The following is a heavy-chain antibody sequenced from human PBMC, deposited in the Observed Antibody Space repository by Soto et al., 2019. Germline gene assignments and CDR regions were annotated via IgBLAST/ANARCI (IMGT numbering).Heavy chain of an antibody. CDR2: ISSSSSYI. CDR1: GFTFSSYS. CDR3: ARANTRTHGDYY. D-gene: IGHD4-17*01. J-gene: IGHJ4*02. Sequence: GGSLRLSCAASGFTFSSYSMNWVRQAPGKGLEWVSSISSSSSYIYYADSVKGRFTISRDNAKNSLYLQMNSLRAEDTAVYYCARANTRTHGDYYWGQGTLVTVSS. V-gene: IGHV3-21*01.